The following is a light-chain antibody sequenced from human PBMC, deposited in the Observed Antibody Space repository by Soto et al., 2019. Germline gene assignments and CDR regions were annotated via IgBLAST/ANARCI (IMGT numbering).Light chain of an antibody. V-gene: IGKV1-33*01. J-gene: IGKJ2*01. CDR2: DAS. Sequence: DTQMTQSPSSLSASVGDRVTITCQASHDISNYVNWFQQRPGQAPNLLIYDASNLETGVPARFSGGRSGTNFTFTINILQAEAVATYYCQQCDNLPYTFGQGTKLGI. CDR1: HDISNY. CDR3: QQCDNLPYT.